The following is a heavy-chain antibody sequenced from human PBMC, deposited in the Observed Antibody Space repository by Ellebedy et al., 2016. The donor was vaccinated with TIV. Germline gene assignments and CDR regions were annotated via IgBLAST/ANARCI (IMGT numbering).Heavy chain of an antibody. CDR2: ISGDGVNT. D-gene: IGHD3-22*01. CDR3: AKGSSSGFNYDRVGFQY. J-gene: IGHJ4*02. V-gene: IGHV3-23*01. Sequence: GGSLRLSCAASGFTFGSFAMHWVRQAPGKGLKWLSVISGDGVNTYSAASVKGRFTITRDNFKNTLFLQVNRLRAEDTAVYYCAKGSSSGFNYDRVGFQYWGQGTLVTVSS. CDR1: GFTFGSFA.